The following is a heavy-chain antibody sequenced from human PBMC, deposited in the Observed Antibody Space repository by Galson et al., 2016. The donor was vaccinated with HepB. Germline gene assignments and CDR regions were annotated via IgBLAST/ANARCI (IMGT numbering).Heavy chain of an antibody. J-gene: IGHJ4*02. CDR2: VFHNGNT. CDR1: GFIFDRYS. V-gene: IGHV4-4*02. D-gene: IGHD2-15*01. CDR3: ARRLYCSGGSCYIFDS. Sequence: SLRLSCAGSGFIFDRYSLNWVRQAPGKGLEWIGDVFHNGNTNYKSSLKSRVTISVDKSKNQFSLNLTSVTAADTAVYYCARRLYCSGGSCYIFDSWGQGTLVTVSS.